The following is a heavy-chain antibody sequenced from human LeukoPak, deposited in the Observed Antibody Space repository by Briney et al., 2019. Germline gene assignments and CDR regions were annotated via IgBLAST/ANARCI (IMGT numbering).Heavy chain of an antibody. V-gene: IGHV3-23*01. CDR1: GFTFSSYA. J-gene: IGHJ4*02. Sequence: GGSLRLSCAASGFTFSSYAMSWVRQAPGKGLEWVSANSGSGGSTYYADSVKGRFTISRHNSKNTLYLQMNSLRAEDTALYYCAKERDSRGYFDYWGQGTLVTASS. CDR2: NSGSGGST. CDR3: AKERDSRGYFDY. D-gene: IGHD3-22*01.